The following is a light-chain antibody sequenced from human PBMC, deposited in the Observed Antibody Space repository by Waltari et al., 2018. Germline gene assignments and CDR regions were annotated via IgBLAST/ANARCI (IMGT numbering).Light chain of an antibody. CDR2: GAS. Sequence: EIVMTQSPATLSVSPGERATLSCRASQSVRSNLAWYQQKPGQAPRLLIYGASHRATGVPARFSGSGSGTDFTLTISSLQSEDFAIYYCQQYNNWPPVFTFGPGTRVDIK. CDR1: QSVRSN. J-gene: IGKJ3*01. CDR3: QQYNNWPPVFT. V-gene: IGKV3-15*01.